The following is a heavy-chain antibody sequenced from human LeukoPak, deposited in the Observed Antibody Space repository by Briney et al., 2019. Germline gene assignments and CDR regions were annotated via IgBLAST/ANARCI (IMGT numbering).Heavy chain of an antibody. CDR2: ISAYNGNT. V-gene: IGHV1-18*01. J-gene: IGHJ5*02. CDR1: GYTFTSYG. Sequence: ASVKVSCKASGYTFTSYGISWVRQAPGQGLERMGWISAYNGNTNYAQKLQGRVTMTTDTSTSTAYMELRSLRSDDTAVYYCARGSSGWYIGWFDLWGQGTLVTVSS. D-gene: IGHD6-19*01. CDR3: ARGSSGWYIGWFDL.